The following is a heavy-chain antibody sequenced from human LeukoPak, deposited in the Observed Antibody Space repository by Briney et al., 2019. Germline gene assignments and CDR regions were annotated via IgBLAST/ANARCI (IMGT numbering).Heavy chain of an antibody. CDR2: ISGSGGGT. D-gene: IGHD4-23*01. J-gene: IGHJ6*03. CDR3: AREVATQDYYYYMDV. CDR1: GFTFSSYA. V-gene: IGHV3-23*01. Sequence: GRSLRLSCAASGFTFSSYAMNWVRQAPGKGLEWVSAISGSGGGTYYADSVKGRFTISRDNSKNTLYLQMDSLRAEDTAFYYCAREVATQDYYYYMDVWGKGNTVTVSS.